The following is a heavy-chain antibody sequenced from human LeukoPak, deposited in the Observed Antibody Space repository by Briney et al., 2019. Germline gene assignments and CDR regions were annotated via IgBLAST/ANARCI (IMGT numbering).Heavy chain of an antibody. V-gene: IGHV3-30-3*01. CDR2: ISYDGSNK. CDR1: GFTFSSYA. CDR3: ARELAYYDSSGYYDY. J-gene: IGHJ4*02. Sequence: GSLRLSCAASGFTFSSYAMHWVRQAPGKGLEWVAVISYDGSNKYYADSVKGRFTISRDNSKNTLYLQMNSLRAEDTAVYYCARELAYYDSSGYYDYWGQGTLVTVSS. D-gene: IGHD3-22*01.